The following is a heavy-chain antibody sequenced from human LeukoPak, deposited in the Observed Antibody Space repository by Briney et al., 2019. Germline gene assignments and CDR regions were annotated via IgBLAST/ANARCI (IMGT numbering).Heavy chain of an antibody. D-gene: IGHD3-10*01. CDR1: GFTFSSYA. Sequence: GGSLRLSCAASGFTFSSYAMSWVRQAPGKGLEWVSAISGSGGSTYYADSVKGRFTISRDNSKNTLYLQMNSLRAEDTAVYYCAKSPRRWFGELSAYYFDYWGQGTLVTVSS. V-gene: IGHV3-23*01. CDR3: AKSPRRWFGELSAYYFDY. J-gene: IGHJ4*02. CDR2: ISGSGGST.